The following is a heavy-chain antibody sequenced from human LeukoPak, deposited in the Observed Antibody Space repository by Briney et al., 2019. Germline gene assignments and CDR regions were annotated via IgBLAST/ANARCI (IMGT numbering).Heavy chain of an antibody. CDR2: ISSSGSTI. Sequence: GGSLRLSCAASGFTFSSYEMNWVRQAPGKGLEWVSYISSSGSTIYYADSVKGRFTISRDNAKNSLYLQMNSLRAEDTAVYYCLRVMYYDCWSGYYTGTDVWGKGTTVTVSS. J-gene: IGHJ6*04. CDR3: LRVMYYDCWSGYYTGTDV. CDR1: GFTFSSYE. D-gene: IGHD3-3*01. V-gene: IGHV3-48*03.